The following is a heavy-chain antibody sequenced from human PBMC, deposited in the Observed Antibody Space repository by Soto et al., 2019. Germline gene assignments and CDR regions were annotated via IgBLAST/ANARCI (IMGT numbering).Heavy chain of an antibody. Sequence: QVQLVESGGGVVQPGRSLRLSCAASGFTFGIYGMHWVRQAPGKGLEWVTLIWYDGSDKYYADSVKGRFTISRDNSKNTLFLQMNSLRAEDTVVYYCAKEGFTTSGTRLDYWGQGTLVTVSS. CDR1: GFTFGIYG. V-gene: IGHV3-33*06. CDR3: AKEGFTTSGTRLDY. J-gene: IGHJ4*02. CDR2: IWYDGSDK. D-gene: IGHD1-1*01.